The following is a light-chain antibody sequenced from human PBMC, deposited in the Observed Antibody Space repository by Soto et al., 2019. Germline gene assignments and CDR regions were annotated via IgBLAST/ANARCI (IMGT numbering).Light chain of an antibody. CDR2: EVN. CDR1: SSDIGAYDY. CDR3: SSFTTTSTYV. Sequence: LTQPASLSGSPGQSITISCTGTSSDIGAYDYVSWFQQHPGKAPKLMIYEVNNRPSGVSNRFSGSKSGNTAYLTISGLQVEDEAEYFCSSFTTTSTYVLGTGTKVTV. V-gene: IGLV2-14*01. J-gene: IGLJ1*01.